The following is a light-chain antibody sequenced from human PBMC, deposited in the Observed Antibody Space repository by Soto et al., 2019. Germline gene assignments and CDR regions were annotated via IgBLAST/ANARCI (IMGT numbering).Light chain of an antibody. Sequence: DIAMTQSPDSLAVSLGERATIHCKSSQSVLHTPINRNYLAWYQQKAVQPPKLLFYWASTRGSGVPDRFSASGSGTDFTLTINTLQAEYVAVYHCQQYYRIPPTFGQGTKVEIK. CDR1: QSVLHTPINRNY. V-gene: IGKV4-1*01. CDR2: WAS. J-gene: IGKJ1*01. CDR3: QQYYRIPPT.